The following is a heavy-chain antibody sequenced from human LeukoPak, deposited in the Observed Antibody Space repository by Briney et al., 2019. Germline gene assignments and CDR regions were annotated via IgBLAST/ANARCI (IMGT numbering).Heavy chain of an antibody. CDR3: VRDHHYAFDI. CDR2: IRTSPSEI. CDR1: GFIFSSYS. Sequence: GGSLRLSCAASGFIFSSYSMNWVRQAPGKGLEWVSYIRTSPSEIYYADSVRGRFTISRDDANNSLYLQMDSLRDEDTAVYYCVRDHHYAFDIWGQGTPVTVSS. V-gene: IGHV3-48*02. J-gene: IGHJ3*02.